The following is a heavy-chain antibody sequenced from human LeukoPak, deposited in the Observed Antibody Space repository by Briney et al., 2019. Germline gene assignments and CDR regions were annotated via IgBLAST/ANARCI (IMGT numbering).Heavy chain of an antibody. CDR2: INHSGST. V-gene: IGHV4-34*01. D-gene: IGHD3-3*01. J-gene: IGHJ4*02. CDR1: GGSFSGYY. Sequence: SETLSLTCAVYGGSFSGYYWSWIRQPPGKGLEWIGEINHSGSTNYNPSLKSRVTISVDTSKNQFSLKLSSVTAADTAVYYCATSYYYLWSSSKSYYFDYWGQGTLVTVSS. CDR3: ATSYYYLWSSSKSYYFDY.